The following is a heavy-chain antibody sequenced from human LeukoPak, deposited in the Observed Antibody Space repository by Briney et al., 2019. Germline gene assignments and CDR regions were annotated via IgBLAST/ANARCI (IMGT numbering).Heavy chain of an antibody. CDR3: ARFNPYCSGGSCYSGRFDP. CDR1: GFTFSSYG. J-gene: IGHJ5*02. D-gene: IGHD2-15*01. Sequence: GRSLRLSCAASGFTFSSYGMHWVRQAPGKGLEWVAVISYDGSNKYYADSVKGRFTISRDNSKNTLYLQMNSLRAEDTAVYYCARFNPYCSGGSCYSGRFDPWGQGTLVTVSS. V-gene: IGHV3-30*03. CDR2: ISYDGSNK.